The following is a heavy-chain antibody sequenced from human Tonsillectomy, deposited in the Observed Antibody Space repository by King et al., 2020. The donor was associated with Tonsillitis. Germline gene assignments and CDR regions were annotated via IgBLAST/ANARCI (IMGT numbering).Heavy chain of an antibody. Sequence: RGEPTQPLTLTGTFSGFSLSTSGGGVGWIRPPPGKAREWLARSCWNDDNRHSPSLKNTLTIPKDTSQNQMVLRSTNVDPPDTAAYHCAHRHPAEYNWSYGTFDIWGQGTMVTVSS. CDR2: SCWNDDN. V-gene: IGHV2-5*01. J-gene: IGHJ3*02. CDR3: AHRHPAEYNWSYGTFDI. CDR1: GFSLSTSGGG. D-gene: IGHD1-20*01.